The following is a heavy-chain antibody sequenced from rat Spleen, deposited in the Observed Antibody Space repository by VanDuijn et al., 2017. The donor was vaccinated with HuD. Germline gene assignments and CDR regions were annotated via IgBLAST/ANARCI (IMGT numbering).Heavy chain of an antibody. CDR1: GFTFSNYD. CDR2: ISTGADNT. CDR3: AIHGGLRNWFDS. V-gene: IGHV5S13*01. Sequence: EVQLVESGGGLVRPGRSLKLSCAASGFTFSNYDMAWIRQAPTKGLEWIASISTGADNTYYRDSVKGRFTVSRDDANNTHYLQMDSLRSEDTATYYCAIHGGLRNWFDSWGKGTLVTVSS. D-gene: IGHD1-11*01. J-gene: IGHJ3*01.